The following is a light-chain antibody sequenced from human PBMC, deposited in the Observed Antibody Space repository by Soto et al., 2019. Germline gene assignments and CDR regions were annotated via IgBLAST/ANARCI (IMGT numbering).Light chain of an antibody. CDR3: QRCGSSRLT. Sequence: EIVLTQSPGTLSLSPGERATLSCRASQSVSSSYLAWYQQKPGQAPRLLISGASSRATGIPDRFSGSGSGTDFTLTISRLEPEDFAVFYCQRCGSSRLTFGGGTKGEIK. CDR1: QSVSSSY. V-gene: IGKV3-20*01. CDR2: GAS. J-gene: IGKJ4*01.